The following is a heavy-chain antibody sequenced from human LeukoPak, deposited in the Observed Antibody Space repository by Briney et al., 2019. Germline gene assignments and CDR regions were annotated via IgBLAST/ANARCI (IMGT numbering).Heavy chain of an antibody. CDR3: AKSMYYYDSSGYYFFGSYDY. J-gene: IGHJ4*02. CDR2: ISGGST. Sequence: GGSLRLSCAASGFTFSSYAMSWVRQAPGKGLEWVSAISGGSTYYADSVKGRFTISRDNSKNTLYLQMNSLRAEDTAVYYCAKSMYYYDSSGYYFFGSYDYWGQGTLVTVSS. V-gene: IGHV3-23*01. D-gene: IGHD3-22*01. CDR1: GFTFSSYA.